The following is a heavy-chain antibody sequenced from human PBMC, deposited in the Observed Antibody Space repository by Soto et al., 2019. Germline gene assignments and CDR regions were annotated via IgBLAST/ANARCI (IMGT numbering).Heavy chain of an antibody. V-gene: IGHV3-23*01. CDR3: AKDLLGSSSSAAFDI. CDR1: GFTFSSYA. CDR2: ISGSGGST. J-gene: IGHJ3*02. Sequence: GGSLRLSCAASGFTFSSYAMSWVRQAPGKGLEWVSAISGSGGSTYYADSVKGRFTISRDNSKNTLYLQMNSLRAEVTAVYYCAKDLLGSSSSAAFDIWGQGTMVTVSS. D-gene: IGHD6-13*01.